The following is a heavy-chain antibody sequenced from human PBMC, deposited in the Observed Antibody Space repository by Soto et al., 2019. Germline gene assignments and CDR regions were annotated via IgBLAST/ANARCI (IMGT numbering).Heavy chain of an antibody. CDR1: GYTFTGYY. D-gene: IGHD2-2*01. V-gene: IGHV1-2*02. Sequence: ASVKVSCKXSGYTFTGYYMHWVRQAPGQGLEWMGWINPNSGGTNYAQKFQGRVTMTRDTSISTAYMELSRLRSDDTAVYYCARAEIVVVPAAIWFDPWGQGTLVTVSS. CDR3: ARAEIVVVPAAIWFDP. J-gene: IGHJ5*02. CDR2: INPNSGGT.